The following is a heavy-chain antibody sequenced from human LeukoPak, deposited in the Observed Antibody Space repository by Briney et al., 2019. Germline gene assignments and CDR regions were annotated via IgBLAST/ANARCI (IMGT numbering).Heavy chain of an antibody. D-gene: IGHD4-17*01. J-gene: IGHJ5*02. Sequence: SETLSLTCTVSGGSISSYYWSWIRQPPGKGLEWIGYIYYSGSTNYNPSLKSRVTISVDTSKNQFSLKLSSVTAADTAVYYCARDYGDQGWIDPWGQGTLVTVSS. CDR1: GGSISSYY. CDR3: ARDYGDQGWIDP. CDR2: IYYSGST. V-gene: IGHV4-59*01.